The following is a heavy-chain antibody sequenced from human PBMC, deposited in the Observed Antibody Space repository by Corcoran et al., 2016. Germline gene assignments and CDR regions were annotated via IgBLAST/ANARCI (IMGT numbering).Heavy chain of an antibody. J-gene: IGHJ4*02. CDR3: ARGQGFDY. V-gene: IGHV4-34*01. CDR1: GGSFSGYY. Sequence: QVQLQQWGAGLLKPSETLSLTCAVYGGSFSGYYWSWIRQPPGKGLEWIGESNHSGSTNYNPSLKSRVTISVDTSKNQFSLTLSSVTAADTAVYYCARGQGFDYWGQGTLVTVSS. CDR2: SNHSGST.